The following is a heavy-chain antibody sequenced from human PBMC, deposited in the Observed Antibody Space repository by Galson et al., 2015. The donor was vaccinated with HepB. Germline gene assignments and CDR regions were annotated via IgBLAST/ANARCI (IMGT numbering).Heavy chain of an antibody. CDR2: IYSGGST. Sequence: SLRLSCAACGFTVRSNYMSWVRQAPGKGLEWVSVIYSGGSTYYADSVKGRFTISRDNSKNTLYLQMNSLRAEDTAVYYCARGESLGSGGRWFGELLGMDYWGQGTLVTVSS. D-gene: IGHD3-10*01. CDR1: GFTVRSNY. CDR3: ARGESLGSGGRWFGELLGMDY. J-gene: IGHJ4*02. V-gene: IGHV3-66*01.